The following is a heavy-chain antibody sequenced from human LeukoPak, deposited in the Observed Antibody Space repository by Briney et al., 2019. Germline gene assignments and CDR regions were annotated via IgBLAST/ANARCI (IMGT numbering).Heavy chain of an antibody. CDR2: ISAYNGNT. V-gene: IGHV1-18*01. D-gene: IGHD6-13*01. CDR3: ARDFSRDKLGTGLYYFDY. Sequence: ASVKVSCKASGYTFTSYGISWVRQAPGQGLEWMGWISAYNGNTNYAQRLQGRVTMTTDTSTSTAYMELRSLRSDDTAVYYCARDFSRDKLGTGLYYFDYWGQGTLVTVSS. CDR1: GYTFTSYG. J-gene: IGHJ4*02.